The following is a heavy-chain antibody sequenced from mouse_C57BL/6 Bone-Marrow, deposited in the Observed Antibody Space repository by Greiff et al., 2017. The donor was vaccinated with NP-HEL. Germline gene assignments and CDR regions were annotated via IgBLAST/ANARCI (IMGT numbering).Heavy chain of an antibody. CDR2: IYPRSGNT. J-gene: IGHJ2*01. CDR3: SRLCYYFDY. V-gene: IGHV1-81*01. Sequence: VKLVESGAELARPGASVKLSCKASGYTFTSYGISWVKQRTGQGLEWIGEIYPRSGNTYYNEKFKGKATLTADKSSSTAYMELLSLTSEDSAVYFYSRLCYYFDYWGQGTTLTVSS. CDR1: GYTFTSYG.